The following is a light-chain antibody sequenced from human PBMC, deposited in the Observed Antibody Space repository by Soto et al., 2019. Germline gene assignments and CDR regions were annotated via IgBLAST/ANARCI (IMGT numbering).Light chain of an antibody. V-gene: IGKV3-11*01. CDR2: GAS. CDR3: QQRHMWPIT. Sequence: DIVLTQSPATLSLSPGERATLSCRASQSVSKWLVWYQQKPGQAPRLLIYGASTRATGIPARFSGSGSGTEFTLTISSLEPEDSAVYCCQQRHMWPITFGQGTRLEIK. CDR1: QSVSKW. J-gene: IGKJ5*01.